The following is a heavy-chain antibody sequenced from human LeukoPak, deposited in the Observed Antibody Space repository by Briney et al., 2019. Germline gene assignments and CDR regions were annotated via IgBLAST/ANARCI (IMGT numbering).Heavy chain of an antibody. J-gene: IGHJ3*01. Sequence: GGSLRLSCAASGFSLSSHSMNWVRQAPGKGLEWVSSISSSSSYIYYAESVKGRGTVSRDNAKKSLFLQMNSLRAEDTAVYYCVRGYSNYGYVFDFWGQGTTVTVSS. CDR1: GFSLSSHS. D-gene: IGHD4-11*01. CDR3: VRGYSNYGYVFDF. V-gene: IGHV3-21*01. CDR2: ISSSSSYI.